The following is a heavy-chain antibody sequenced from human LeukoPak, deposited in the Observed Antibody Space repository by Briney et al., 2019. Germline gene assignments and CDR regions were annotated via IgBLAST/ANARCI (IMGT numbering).Heavy chain of an antibody. CDR3: ARVAAAGTAYFDY. V-gene: IGHV7-4-1*02. Sequence: ASVKVSCKASGGTFSSYIITWVRQAPGQGLEWMGWINTNTGNPTYAQGFTGRFVFSLDTSVSTAYLQISSLKAEDTAVYYCARVAAAGTAYFDYWGQGTLVTVSS. CDR2: INTNTGNP. D-gene: IGHD6-13*01. J-gene: IGHJ4*02. CDR1: GGTFSSYI.